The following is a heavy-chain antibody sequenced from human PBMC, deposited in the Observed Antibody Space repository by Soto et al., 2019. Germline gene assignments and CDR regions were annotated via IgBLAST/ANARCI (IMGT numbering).Heavy chain of an antibody. D-gene: IGHD3-22*01. V-gene: IGHV3-43D*04. CDR2: TNSDGTDS. CDR1: GFDFEDYA. Sequence: PGGSLRLSCAAAGFDFEDYAMHWVRQVPGKGLEWVSLTNSDGTDSYYMDSVKGRFTISRDNGKSSLYLQMDRLRPEDTALYFCAKALYYYASSPLDHWGKGT. CDR3: AKALYYYASSPLDH. J-gene: IGHJ4*02.